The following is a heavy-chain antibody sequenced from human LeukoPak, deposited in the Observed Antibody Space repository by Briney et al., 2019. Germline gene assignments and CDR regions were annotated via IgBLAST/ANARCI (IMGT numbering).Heavy chain of an antibody. Sequence: ASVKVSCKASGYTFTDYYMHWVRQAPGQGLEWMGWINTNSGGTNYAQNFQGRVTMTRDTSITTAYMELSRLRSDDTAVYYCARARYSGSYWGQGTLVTVSS. D-gene: IGHD1-26*01. CDR2: INTNSGGT. CDR1: GYTFTDYY. V-gene: IGHV1-2*02. CDR3: ARARYSGSY. J-gene: IGHJ4*02.